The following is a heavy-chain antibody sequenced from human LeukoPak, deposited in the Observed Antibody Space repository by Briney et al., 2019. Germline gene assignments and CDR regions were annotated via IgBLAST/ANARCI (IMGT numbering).Heavy chain of an antibody. V-gene: IGHV3-74*01. Sequence: GGSLRLSCAASGFTFSSYWMHWVRQAPGKGLVWVSRINSDGSSTSYADSVKGRFTISRGNAKNTLYLQMNSLRAEDTAVYYCAKDVDTAMVGIDYWGQGTLVTVSS. D-gene: IGHD5-18*01. J-gene: IGHJ4*02. CDR2: INSDGSST. CDR3: AKDVDTAMVGIDY. CDR1: GFTFSSYW.